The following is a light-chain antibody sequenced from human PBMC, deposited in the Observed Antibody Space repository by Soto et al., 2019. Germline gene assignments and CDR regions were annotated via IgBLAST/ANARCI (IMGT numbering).Light chain of an antibody. Sequence: EIVLTQSPATLSLSPGERATLSCRASQSVSSYLAWYPQKSGQAPRLLIFDASNRATGIPARFSGSGSGTDFTLTIISLEPEDFAVYYCQQRSNWPPTFGGGTKVEIK. CDR2: DAS. V-gene: IGKV3-11*01. CDR1: QSVSSY. CDR3: QQRSNWPPT. J-gene: IGKJ4*01.